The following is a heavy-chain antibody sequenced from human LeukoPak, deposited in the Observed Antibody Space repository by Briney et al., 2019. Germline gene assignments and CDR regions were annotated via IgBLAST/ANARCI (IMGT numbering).Heavy chain of an antibody. D-gene: IGHD6-13*01. CDR3: ARRLAGTEDY. Sequence: VQPSETLSLTCTVSGGSISSSSYYWGWIRQPPGKGLEWIGSIYYSGSTYYNPSLKSRVTISVDTSKNQFSLKLTSVTAADTAVYYCARRLAGTEDYWGQGTLVTVSS. CDR2: IYYSGST. J-gene: IGHJ4*02. V-gene: IGHV4-39*01. CDR1: GGSISSSSYY.